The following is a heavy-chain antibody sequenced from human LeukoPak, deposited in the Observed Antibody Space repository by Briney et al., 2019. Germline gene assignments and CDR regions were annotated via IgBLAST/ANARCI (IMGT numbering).Heavy chain of an antibody. CDR1: GGSISSYY. V-gene: IGHV4-59*01. Sequence: SESLSLTCTVSGGSISSYYWSWIRQPPGKGLEWIGYIYYSGSTNYNPSLKSRVTISVDTSKNQFSLKLSSVTAADTAVYYCARYHGYCSGGSCYTRDNWFDPWGQGTLVTVSS. CDR3: ARYHGYCSGGSCYTRDNWFDP. J-gene: IGHJ5*02. CDR2: IYYSGST. D-gene: IGHD2-15*01.